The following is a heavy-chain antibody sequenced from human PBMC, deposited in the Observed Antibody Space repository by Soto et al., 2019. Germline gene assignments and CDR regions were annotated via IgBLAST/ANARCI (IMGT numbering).Heavy chain of an antibody. CDR1: GYTFTSYY. Sequence: GASVKVSCKASGYTFTSYYMHWVRQAPGQGLEWMGIINPSGGITSYAQKFQGRVTMTRDTSTSTVYMELSSLRSEDTAVYYCARVVVVAAVHDAFDIWGQGTMVTVSS. D-gene: IGHD2-15*01. CDR2: INPSGGIT. J-gene: IGHJ3*02. V-gene: IGHV1-46*01. CDR3: ARVVVVAAVHDAFDI.